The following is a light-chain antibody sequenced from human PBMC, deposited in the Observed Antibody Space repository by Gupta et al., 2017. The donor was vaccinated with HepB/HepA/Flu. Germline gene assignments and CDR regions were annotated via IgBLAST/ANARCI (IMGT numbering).Light chain of an antibody. CDR2: DDS. Sequence: SSVLTQPPSVSVAPGTTARINCGGNNIGSKSVHWYQQKPGQAPVLVVYDDSDRPSGTPERFSGSNSGNTATLTISRVEAGDEADYYCQVWDSSSDHVVFGGGTKLTVL. J-gene: IGLJ2*01. CDR3: QVWDSSSDHVV. V-gene: IGLV3-21*03. CDR1: NIGSKS.